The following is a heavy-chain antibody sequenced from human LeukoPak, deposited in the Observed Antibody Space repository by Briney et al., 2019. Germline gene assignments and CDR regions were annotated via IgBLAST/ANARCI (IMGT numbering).Heavy chain of an antibody. V-gene: IGHV3-30*02. CDR3: AKDLYYDSSGSIPKAFDI. Sequence: GGSLRLSCAASGFTFSSYGMHWVRQAPGKGLEWVAFIRYDGSNKYYADSVKGRFTISRDNSKNTLYLQMNSLRAEDTAVYYCAKDLYYDSSGSIPKAFDIWGQGTMVTVSS. CDR2: IRYDGSNK. D-gene: IGHD3-22*01. CDR1: GFTFSSYG. J-gene: IGHJ3*02.